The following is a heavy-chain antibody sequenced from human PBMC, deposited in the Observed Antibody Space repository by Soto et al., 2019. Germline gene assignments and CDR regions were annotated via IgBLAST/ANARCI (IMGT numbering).Heavy chain of an antibody. CDR2: IDYNGFT. J-gene: IGHJ4*02. D-gene: IGHD2-15*01. CDR1: GGSIYRSGYY. Sequence: SETLSLTCTVSGGSIYRSGYYWGWIRQPPGRGQEWIGNIDYNGFTYSNPSLKSRVTISRDTSKNQFSLKLTSVTAADTTLYYCGKVLVGATGHTDSDSWGPGTLVTVSS. V-gene: IGHV4-39*01. CDR3: GKVLVGATGHTDSDS.